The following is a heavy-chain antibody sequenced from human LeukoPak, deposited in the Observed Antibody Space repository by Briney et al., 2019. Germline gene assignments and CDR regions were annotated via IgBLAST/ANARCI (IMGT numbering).Heavy chain of an antibody. J-gene: IGHJ4*02. CDR3: ARESHETREDY. CDR2: ISANNGDT. Sequence: ASVKVSCKASGYTFTSYGISWVRQAPGQGLEWMGWISANNGDTDYPPKLQDRVTMTTGTYTSTAYMELRSLRSDDTAMYYCARESHETREDYWGQGALVTVSS. CDR1: GYTFTSYG. V-gene: IGHV1-18*01. D-gene: IGHD1-1*01.